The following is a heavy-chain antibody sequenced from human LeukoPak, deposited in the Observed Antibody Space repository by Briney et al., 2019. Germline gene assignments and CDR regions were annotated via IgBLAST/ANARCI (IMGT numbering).Heavy chain of an antibody. CDR2: ISYDGTNK. D-gene: IGHD1-26*01. J-gene: IGHJ3*02. CDR1: GFAFSSYG. CDR3: AKATGATVYNAFDI. V-gene: IGHV3-30*19. Sequence: GGSLRLSCAASGFAFSSYGIHWVRQVPGKGLEWVSFISYDGTNKYYTDSVKGRFTISRDNAKNKLYLQMNSLRAEDTAVYYCAKATGATVYNAFDIWGQGTMVTVSS.